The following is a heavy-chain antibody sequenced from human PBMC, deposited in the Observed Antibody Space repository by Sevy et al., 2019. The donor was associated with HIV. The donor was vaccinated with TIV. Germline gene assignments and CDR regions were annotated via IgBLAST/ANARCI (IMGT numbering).Heavy chain of an antibody. CDR2: INHSGST. J-gene: IGHJ4*02. CDR3: AGGPQGVESFDY. V-gene: IGHV4-34*01. Sequence: SETLSLTCAVYGGSFSGYYWSWIRQPPGKGLEWIGEINHSGSTNYNPSLKSRVTISVDTSKNQFSLKLSSVTAADTAVYYCAGGPQGVESFDYWGQGTLVTVSS. CDR1: GGSFSGYY.